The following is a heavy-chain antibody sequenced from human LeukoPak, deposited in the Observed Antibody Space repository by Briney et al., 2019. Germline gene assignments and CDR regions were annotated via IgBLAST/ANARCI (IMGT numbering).Heavy chain of an antibody. V-gene: IGHV1-2*06. J-gene: IGHJ4*02. CDR3: ARNPTVGDDFDY. Sequence: ASVKVSCKASGYTFTGYYMHWVRQAPGQGLEWMGRINPNSGGTNYAQKFQGRVTMTRDTSISTAYMEPSRLRSDDTAVYYCARNPTVGDDFDYWGQGTLVTVSS. CDR2: INPNSGGT. CDR1: GYTFTGYY. D-gene: IGHD4-17*01.